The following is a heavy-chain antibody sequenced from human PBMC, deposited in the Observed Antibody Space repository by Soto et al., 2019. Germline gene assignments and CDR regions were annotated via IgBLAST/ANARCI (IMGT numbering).Heavy chain of an antibody. D-gene: IGHD3-3*01. Sequence: QVQLQESGPGLVKPSQTLSLTCTVSGGSINSGGYFWSWIRQTPGKGLEWIGHIFNSGSTYTNLSLNSRPTISGDTSQNLLSLNLKSVTAADTSVYYCARGPSADKVDYWGQGTLVTVSS. CDR2: IFNSGST. J-gene: IGHJ4*02. CDR1: GGSINSGGYF. CDR3: ARGPSADKVDY. V-gene: IGHV4-30-4*01.